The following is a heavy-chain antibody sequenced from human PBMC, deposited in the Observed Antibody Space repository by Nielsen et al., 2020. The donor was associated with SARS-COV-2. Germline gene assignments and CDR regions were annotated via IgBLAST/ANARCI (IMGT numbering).Heavy chain of an antibody. CDR1: GFTFDDYA. V-gene: IGHV3-9*01. Sequence: SLKISCAASGFTFDDYAMHWVRQAPGKGLEWVSGISWNSGSIDYADSVKGRFTISRDNAKNSLYLQMNSLRAEDTALYYCAKADAFDIWGQGTMVTVSS. CDR2: ISWNSGSI. J-gene: IGHJ3*02. CDR3: AKADAFDI.